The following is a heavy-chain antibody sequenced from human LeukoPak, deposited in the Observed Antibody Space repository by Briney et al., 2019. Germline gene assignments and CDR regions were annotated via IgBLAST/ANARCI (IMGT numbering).Heavy chain of an antibody. CDR1: GFLLCTYA. J-gene: IGHJ3*02. CDR2: ISSSGSYI. V-gene: IGHV3-21*04. D-gene: IGHD7-27*01. CDR3: AKDRALGIRDAFDI. Sequence: GGSLTLLCGVSGFLLCTYAMNGVRQAPGKGLECVSTISSSGSYIFYADSVRGRFTISRDDANNSLHLQMDSLRAEDTAVYYCAKDRALGIRDAFDIWGQGTMVTVSS.